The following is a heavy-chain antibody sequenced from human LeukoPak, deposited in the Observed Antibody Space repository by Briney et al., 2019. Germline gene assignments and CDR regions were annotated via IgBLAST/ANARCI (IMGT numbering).Heavy chain of an antibody. D-gene: IGHD2-2*01. J-gene: IGHJ3*01. CDR2: IYTSGST. V-gene: IGHV4-4*07. CDR1: GGSISSYY. CDR3: ARVFHLTDRVPAAIRAYAFDV. Sequence: PSETLSLTCSVSGGSISSYYWTWIRQPAGKGLEWIGLIYTSGSTNYNPSLKSRVTISVDKSKNQFSLKLSSVTAADTAVYYCARVFHLTDRVPAAIRAYAFDVWGQGTMVTVSS.